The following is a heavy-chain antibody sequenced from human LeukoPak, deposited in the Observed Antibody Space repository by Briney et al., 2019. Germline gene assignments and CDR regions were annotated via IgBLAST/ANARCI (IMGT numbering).Heavy chain of an antibody. Sequence: GASVKVSCKASGYTFTGYYMHLVRQAPGQGLEWMGWINPNSGGTNYAQKFQGRVTMTRDTSISAAYMELSRLRSDDTAVYYCAGLIAVAGTAGGVWGQGTLVTVSS. CDR1: GYTFTGYY. J-gene: IGHJ4*02. CDR3: AGLIAVAGTAGGV. CDR2: INPNSGGT. V-gene: IGHV1-2*02. D-gene: IGHD6-19*01.